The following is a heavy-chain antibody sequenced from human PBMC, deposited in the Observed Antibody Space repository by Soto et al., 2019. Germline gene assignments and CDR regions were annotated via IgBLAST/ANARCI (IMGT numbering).Heavy chain of an antibody. Sequence: QVQLQESGPGLVKPSGTLSLTCAVSGGSISSSNWWSWVRQPPGKGLEWIGEIYHSGSTNYNPSRKRRVTISVDKSKHQFRLKLRSVTAAAPAVYYCARVFEYGNWFDPWGQGTLVTVSS. CDR1: GGSISSSNW. J-gene: IGHJ5*02. V-gene: IGHV4-4*02. D-gene: IGHD4-17*01. CDR2: IYHSGST. CDR3: ARVFEYGNWFDP.